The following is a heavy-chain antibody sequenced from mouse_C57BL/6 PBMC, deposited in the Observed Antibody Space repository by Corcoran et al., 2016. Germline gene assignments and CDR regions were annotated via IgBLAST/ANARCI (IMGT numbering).Heavy chain of an antibody. Sequence: QIQLVQSGPELKKPGETVKISCKASGYTFTTYGMSWVKQAPGKGLKWMGWINTYSGVPTYADDFKGRFAFSLETSASTAYLQINNRKNEDTATYFCAREGIYDGYYDYFDYWGQGTTLTVSS. J-gene: IGHJ2*01. CDR2: INTYSGVP. CDR3: AREGIYDGYYDYFDY. D-gene: IGHD2-3*01. CDR1: GYTFTTYG. V-gene: IGHV9-3*01.